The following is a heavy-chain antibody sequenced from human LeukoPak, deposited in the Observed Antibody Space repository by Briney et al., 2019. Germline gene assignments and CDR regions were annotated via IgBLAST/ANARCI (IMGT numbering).Heavy chain of an antibody. CDR3: ARWSYSSGWFIDY. CDR1: GFTFSSYW. J-gene: IGHJ4*02. Sequence: QAGGSLRLSCAASGFTFSSYWMSWVRQAPGKGLEWVANMKQDGSEKYYVDSVKGRFTISRDNAKNSLYLQMNSLRAEDTAVYYCARWSYSSGWFIDYWGQGTLVTVSS. D-gene: IGHD6-19*01. CDR2: MKQDGSEK. V-gene: IGHV3-7*01.